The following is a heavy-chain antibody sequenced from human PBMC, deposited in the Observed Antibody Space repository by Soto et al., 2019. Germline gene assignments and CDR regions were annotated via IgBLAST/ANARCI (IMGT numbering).Heavy chain of an antibody. V-gene: IGHV4-59*01. CDR3: ARARAYSSSWYVTDY. J-gene: IGHJ4*02. D-gene: IGHD6-13*01. CDR2: IYYSGST. Sequence: QVQLQESGPGLVKPSETLSLTCTVSGGSISSYYWSWIRQPPGKGLEWIGYIYYSGSTNYNPSLKSRVTISVDTSKNRFSLKLSSVTAADTAVYYCARARAYSSSWYVTDYWGQGTLVTVSS. CDR1: GGSISSYY.